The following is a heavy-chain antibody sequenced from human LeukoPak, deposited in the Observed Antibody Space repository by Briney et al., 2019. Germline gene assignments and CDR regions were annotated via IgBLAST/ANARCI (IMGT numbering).Heavy chain of an antibody. CDR1: GGTFSSYT. V-gene: IGHV1-69*04. D-gene: IGHD1-14*01. CDR2: IIPILGIA. J-gene: IGHJ4*02. Sequence: SVKVSCKASGGTFSSYTISWVRQAPGQGLEWMGRIIPILGIANYAQKFQGRVTITADESTSTAYMELSSLRSEDTAVYYCARDDRWRTGGSDYWGQGTLVTVSS. CDR3: ARDDRWRTGGSDY.